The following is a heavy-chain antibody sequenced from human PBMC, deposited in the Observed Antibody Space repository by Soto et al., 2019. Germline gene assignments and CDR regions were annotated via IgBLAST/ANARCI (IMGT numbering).Heavy chain of an antibody. D-gene: IGHD2-2*01. CDR3: AKHIVVVPAASPNFDY. J-gene: IGHJ4*02. CDR1: GFTFSSYA. CDR2: ISGSGGST. Sequence: GGSLRLSCAASGFTFSSYAMSWVRQAPGKGLEWVSAISGSGGSTYYAGSVKGRFTISRDNSKNTLYLQMNSLRAEDTAVYYCAKHIVVVPAASPNFDYWGQGTLVTVSS. V-gene: IGHV3-23*01.